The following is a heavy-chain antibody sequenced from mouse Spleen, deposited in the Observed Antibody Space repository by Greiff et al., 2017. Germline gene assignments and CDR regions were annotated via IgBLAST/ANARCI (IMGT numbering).Heavy chain of an antibody. V-gene: IGHV1-58*01. D-gene: IGHD2-1*01. CDR1: GYTFTGYW. Sequence: VQLKQSGAELMKPGASVKLSCKATGYTFTGYWIEWVKQRPGQGLEWIGYIYIGNGYTEYNEKFKGKATLTSDTSSSTAYMQLSSLTSEDSAIYFCAREGNLDYWGQGTTLTVSS. J-gene: IGHJ2*01. CDR3: AREGNLDY. CDR2: IYIGNGYT.